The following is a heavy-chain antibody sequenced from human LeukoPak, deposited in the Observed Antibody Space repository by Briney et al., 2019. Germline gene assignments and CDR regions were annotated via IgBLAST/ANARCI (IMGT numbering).Heavy chain of an antibody. CDR1: RYTFTNYY. Sequence: ASVTVTFMASRYTFTNYYMHWVRQAPGQGLEWMGIINTSGGRTSYAQKFQGRVTMTRDMSTSTVYMELSSLRAEDTAVYYCAGGGYSGYNPFDYWGQGTLVTVSS. D-gene: IGHD5-12*01. CDR3: AGGGYSGYNPFDY. CDR2: INTSGGRT. V-gene: IGHV1-46*01. J-gene: IGHJ4*02.